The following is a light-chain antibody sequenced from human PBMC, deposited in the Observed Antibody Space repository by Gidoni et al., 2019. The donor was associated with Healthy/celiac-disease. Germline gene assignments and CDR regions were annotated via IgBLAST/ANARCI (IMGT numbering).Light chain of an antibody. V-gene: IGKV4-1*01. J-gene: IGKJ2*01. CDR1: QSVLYSSNNKNY. CDR2: WAS. CDR3: QQYYSTPYT. Sequence: DSVFTHPPSSLPLSLGERATINCKSSQSVLYSSNNKNYLPWDQQKPGQPPKLLIYWASTRASGVPDRFSGRGSGTDFTLTISGLQAEEVAVYYCQQYYSTPYTFGQXTKLEIK.